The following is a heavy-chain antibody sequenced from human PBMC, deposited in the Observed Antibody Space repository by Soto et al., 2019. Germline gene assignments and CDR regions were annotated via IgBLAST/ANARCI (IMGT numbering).Heavy chain of an antibody. CDR2: IYYSGST. CDR1: GGSISSGDYY. CDR3: ARVLEAGFPFGNWFDP. D-gene: IGHD3-16*01. V-gene: IGHV4-30-4*01. Sequence: SETLSLTCTVSGGSISSGDYYWSWIRQPPGKGLEWIGYIYYSGSTYYNPSLKSRVTISVDTSKNQFSLKLSSVTAADTAVYYCARVLEAGFPFGNWFDPWGQGTLVTVSS. J-gene: IGHJ5*02.